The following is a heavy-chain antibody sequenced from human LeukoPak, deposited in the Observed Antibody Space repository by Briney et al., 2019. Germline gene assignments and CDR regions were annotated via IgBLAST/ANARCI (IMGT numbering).Heavy chain of an antibody. J-gene: IGHJ4*02. V-gene: IGHV3-23*01. CDR3: AKDWSPRCGGDCYYFDY. CDR2: ISGSGGST. CDR1: GFTFSSYA. Sequence: GGSLRLSCAASGFTFSSYAMSWVRQAPGKGLEWVSAISGSGGSTYYADSVKGRFTISRDNSKNTLYLQMNSLRAEDTAVYYCAKDWSPRCGGDCYYFDYWGQRTLVTVSS. D-gene: IGHD2-21*01.